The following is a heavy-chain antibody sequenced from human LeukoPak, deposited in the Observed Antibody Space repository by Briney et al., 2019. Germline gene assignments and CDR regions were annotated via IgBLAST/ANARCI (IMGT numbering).Heavy chain of an antibody. Sequence: ASVKVSCKASGYTFTSYAMNWVRQAPGQGLEWMGWINTNTGNPTYAQGFTGRFVFSLDTSVSTAYLQISSLKAGDTAVYYCAREDYSSSWYKWFDPWGQGTLVTVSS. CDR2: INTNTGNP. CDR1: GYTFTSYA. V-gene: IGHV7-4-1*02. CDR3: AREDYSSSWYKWFDP. D-gene: IGHD6-13*01. J-gene: IGHJ5*02.